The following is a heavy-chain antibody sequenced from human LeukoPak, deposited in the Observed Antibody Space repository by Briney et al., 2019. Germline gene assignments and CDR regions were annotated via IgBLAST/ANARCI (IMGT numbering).Heavy chain of an antibody. D-gene: IGHD1-26*01. CDR3: AGGKRYSESFDFNY. CDR2: INHSGST. Sequence: SWTLSLTCAVYGGSFSGYYWSWIRQPPGKGLEWIGEINHSGSTNYNPSLKSRVTISVDTSKNQFSLKLSSVTAADTAVYYCAGGKRYSESFDFNYWGQGTLVTVSS. J-gene: IGHJ4*02. V-gene: IGHV4-34*01. CDR1: GGSFSGYY.